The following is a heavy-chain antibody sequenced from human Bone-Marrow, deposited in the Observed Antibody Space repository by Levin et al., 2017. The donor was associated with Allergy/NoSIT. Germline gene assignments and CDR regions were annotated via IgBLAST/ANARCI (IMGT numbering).Heavy chain of an antibody. J-gene: IGHJ5*02. Sequence: QPGGSLRLSCAASGFTFSNSWMSWVRQAPGKGLEWVANIKEDGSEKYYVDSVKGRFTISRDNAKNSLFVHMNSLRVEDTAVYYCERDQFRRATIGARWFDPWGQGTLVTVSS. CDR3: ERDQFRRATIGARWFDP. CDR2: IKEDGSEK. V-gene: IGHV3-7*01. D-gene: IGHD5-24*01. CDR1: GFTFSNSW.